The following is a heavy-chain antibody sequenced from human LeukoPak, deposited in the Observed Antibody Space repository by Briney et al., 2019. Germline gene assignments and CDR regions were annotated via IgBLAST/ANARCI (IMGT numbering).Heavy chain of an antibody. V-gene: IGHV4-34*01. J-gene: IGHJ4*02. Sequence: SETLSLTCAVYGGSFSGYYWSWIRQPPGKGLEWIGEINHSGSTNYNPSLKSRVTISVDTSKNQFSLKLSSVTAADTAVYYCARGPRIAAAGTNYFDYWGQGTLVTVSS. D-gene: IGHD6-13*01. CDR3: ARGPRIAAAGTNYFDY. CDR2: INHSGST. CDR1: GGSFSGYY.